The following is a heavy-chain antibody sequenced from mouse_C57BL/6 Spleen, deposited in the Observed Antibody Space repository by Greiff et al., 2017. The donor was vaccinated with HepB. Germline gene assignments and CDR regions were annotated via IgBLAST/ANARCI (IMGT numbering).Heavy chain of an antibody. CDR1: GYTFTSYW. Sequence: VQLQQPGAELVRPGSSVKLSCKASGYTFTSYWMDWVKQRPGQGLEWIGNIYPSDSETHYNQKFKDKATLTVDKSSSTAYMQLSSLTSEDSAVYYCAREVYYCSSAWFAYWGQGTLVTVSA. CDR3: AREVYYCSSAWFAY. J-gene: IGHJ3*01. D-gene: IGHD1-1*01. CDR2: IYPSDSET. V-gene: IGHV1-61*01.